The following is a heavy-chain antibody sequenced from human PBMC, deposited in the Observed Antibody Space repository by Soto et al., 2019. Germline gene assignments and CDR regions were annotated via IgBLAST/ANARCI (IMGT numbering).Heavy chain of an antibody. CDR1: GFPFSSYS. D-gene: IGHD1-1*01. CDR3: ARDSDNSGFDY. J-gene: IGHJ4*02. V-gene: IGHV3-21*01. Sequence: PGGSLRLSCAASGFPFSSYSMNWVRQAPGKGLEWVSSISSSSSYIYYADSVKGRFTISRDNDKNSLYLQMNSLRAEDTAVYYCARDSDNSGFDYWGKGRLFTVSS. CDR2: ISSSSSYI.